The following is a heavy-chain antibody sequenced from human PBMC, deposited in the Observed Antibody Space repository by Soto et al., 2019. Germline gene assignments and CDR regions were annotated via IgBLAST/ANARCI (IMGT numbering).Heavy chain of an antibody. V-gene: IGHV1-18*01. Sequence: ASVKVSCKASGYTFTSYGISWVRQAPGQGLEWMGWISAYNGNTNYAQKLQGRVTMTTDTSTSTAYMELRSLRSDDTAVCYCARTEIWGCSSTSCYVDAFDIWGQGTMVTVSS. CDR2: ISAYNGNT. CDR3: ARTEIWGCSSTSCYVDAFDI. D-gene: IGHD2-2*01. CDR1: GYTFTSYG. J-gene: IGHJ3*02.